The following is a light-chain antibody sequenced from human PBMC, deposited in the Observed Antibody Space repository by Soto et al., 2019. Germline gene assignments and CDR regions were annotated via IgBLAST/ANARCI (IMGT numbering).Light chain of an antibody. J-gene: IGLJ2*01. Sequence: QSALTQVASVSGSPGQSITISCTGTSGDVGGHDYVSWYQQYPGKAPKLMIYNVNYRPSGVSNRFSGSKSGNTASLTISGPQAEVEVNYFRSSYTNTNTVVFGGGTKLTVL. V-gene: IGLV2-14*03. CDR3: SSYTNTNTVV. CDR1: SGDVGGHDY. CDR2: NVN.